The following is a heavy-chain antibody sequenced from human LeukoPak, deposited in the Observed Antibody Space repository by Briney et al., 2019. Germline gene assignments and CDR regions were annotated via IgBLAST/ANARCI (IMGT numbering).Heavy chain of an antibody. CDR3: ARDRRLPGAYSGYDEIDYYYYYGMDV. V-gene: IGHV1-69*13. Sequence: GASVKVSCKASGGTFSSYAISWVRQAPGQGLEWMGGIIPIFGTANYAQKFQGRVTITADESTSTAYMELSSLRSEDTAVYYCARDRRLPGAYSGYDEIDYYYYYGMDVWGQGTTVTVSS. J-gene: IGHJ6*02. CDR2: IIPIFGTA. D-gene: IGHD5-12*01. CDR1: GGTFSSYA.